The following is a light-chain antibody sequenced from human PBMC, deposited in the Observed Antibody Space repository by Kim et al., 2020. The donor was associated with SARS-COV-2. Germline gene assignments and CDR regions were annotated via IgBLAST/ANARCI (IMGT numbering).Light chain of an antibody. Sequence: EIVMTQSPATLSVSPGERATLSCRASQSVSRNLAWYQQKPGQAPRLLMHSASTRATGIPVRFSASGSGTEFTLTISSLQSGDFAVYYCQQYHNWPRTFGQGTKVDIK. V-gene: IGKV3-15*01. J-gene: IGKJ1*01. CDR2: SAS. CDR3: QQYHNWPRT. CDR1: QSVSRN.